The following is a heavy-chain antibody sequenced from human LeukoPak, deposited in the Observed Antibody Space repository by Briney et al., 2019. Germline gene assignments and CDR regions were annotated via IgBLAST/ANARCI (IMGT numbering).Heavy chain of an antibody. CDR1: GFTVRRNY. Sequence: PGGSLRLSCAASGFTVRRNYMSWVRQAPGKGLEWVSVIYSGGSTYYGDSVKGRFTISRDNSKNTLYLQMNSLRAEDTAVYYCARDSGYDLRPTLDYWGQGTLVTVSS. CDR3: ARDSGYDLRPTLDY. J-gene: IGHJ4*02. D-gene: IGHD5-12*01. V-gene: IGHV3-53*01. CDR2: IYSGGST.